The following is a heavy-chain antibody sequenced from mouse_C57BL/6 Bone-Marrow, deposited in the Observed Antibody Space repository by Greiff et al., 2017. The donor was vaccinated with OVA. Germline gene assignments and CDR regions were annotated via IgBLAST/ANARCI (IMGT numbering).Heavy chain of an antibody. CDR3: ARRGGLLPSGWFAY. V-gene: IGHV5-6*02. D-gene: IGHD2-3*01. CDR1: GFTFSSYG. Sequence: EVKLMESGGDLVKPGGSLKLSCAASGFTFSSYGMSWVRQTPDKRLEWVATISSGGSYTYYPDSVKGRFTIFRDNAKDTLYLQMSSLKSEDTAMYYCARRGGLLPSGWFAYWGQGTLVTVSA. J-gene: IGHJ3*01. CDR2: ISSGGSYT.